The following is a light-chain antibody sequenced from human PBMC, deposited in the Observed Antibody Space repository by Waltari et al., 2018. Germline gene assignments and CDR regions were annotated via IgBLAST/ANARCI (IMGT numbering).Light chain of an antibody. Sequence: DIQMTQSPSSLAASVGDRVTITCQASQDISKYLNWYTHKSGKAPKLLIYDASNLERGVPSRFRGYGSGTNFTFSISSLQPEDFATYFCQQHHELQTFGQGTKLDIK. CDR3: QQHHELQT. J-gene: IGKJ2*01. V-gene: IGKV1-33*01. CDR2: DAS. CDR1: QDISKY.